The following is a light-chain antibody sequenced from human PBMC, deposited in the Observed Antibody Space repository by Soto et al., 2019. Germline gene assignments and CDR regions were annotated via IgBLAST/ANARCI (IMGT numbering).Light chain of an antibody. J-gene: IGKJ1*01. CDR2: AAS. V-gene: IGKV1-39*01. CDR1: QSISTF. CDR3: QQSSKTPMT. Sequence: DIQITQSPSSLSASVGDKISIFCRANQSISTFLSWYQQRPGKAPQLLIYAASSLPSGVPSRFSGSGSGTDFILTINSLQPEDFAYYFCQQSSKTPMTFGQGTKVDIK.